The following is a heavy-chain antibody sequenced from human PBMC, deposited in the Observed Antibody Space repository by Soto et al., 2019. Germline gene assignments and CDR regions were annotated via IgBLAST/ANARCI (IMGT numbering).Heavy chain of an antibody. CDR2: IHYVEAD. V-gene: IGHV4-30-4*08. Sequence: HVQLLEAGPGVVKTSDTLSLTCTVSGGSMNRGDDYWHWIRQPPGKCRERIGNIHYVEADEYNPSLKNRLTVSADTYKNQFSLELNSVTAAHTTVYYCVRGKRGPWYFDLRGSGTLVAVSS. CDR1: GGSMNRGDDY. J-gene: IGHJ2*01. CDR3: VRGKRGPWYFDL.